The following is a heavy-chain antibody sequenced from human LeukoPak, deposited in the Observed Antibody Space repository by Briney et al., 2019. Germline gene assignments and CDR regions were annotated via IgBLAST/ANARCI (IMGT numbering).Heavy chain of an antibody. V-gene: IGHV4-34*01. CDR1: GGSSSGYY. CDR3: TSQGHHGKIVGTTLSYFYMDV. D-gene: IGHD1-26*01. J-gene: IGHJ6*03. CDR2: INHSGST. Sequence: SSETLSLTCAVYGGSSSGYYWSWIRQPPGKGLEWIGEINHSGSTNYNPSLKSRVTISVDTSKNQFSLKLSSVTAADTAFYYCTSQGHHGKIVGTTLSYFYMDVWGKGTTVTVSS.